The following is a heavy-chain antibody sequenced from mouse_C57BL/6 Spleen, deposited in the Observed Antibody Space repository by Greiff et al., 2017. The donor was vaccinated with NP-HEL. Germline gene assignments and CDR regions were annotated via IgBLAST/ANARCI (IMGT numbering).Heavy chain of an antibody. D-gene: IGHD4-1*01. Sequence: QVQLQQPGAELVKPGASVKLSCKASGYTFTSYWMQWVKQRPGQGLEWIGEIDPSDSYTNYTQKFKGKATLTVDTSSSTAYMQLSSLTSEDSAVYYCASGTGYWGQGTTLTVSS. J-gene: IGHJ2*01. V-gene: IGHV1-50*01. CDR2: IDPSDSYT. CDR1: GYTFTSYW. CDR3: ASGTGY.